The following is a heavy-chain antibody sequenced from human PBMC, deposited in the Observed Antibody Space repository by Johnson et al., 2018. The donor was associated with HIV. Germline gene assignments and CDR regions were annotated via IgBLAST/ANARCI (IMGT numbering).Heavy chain of an antibody. CDR1: GFTFSDYA. J-gene: IGHJ3*02. Sequence: VQLVESGGGLVQPGRSLRLSCVASGFTFSDYAMHWVRQAPGKGLEWVAVISNDGSFQYYTDSVKGRFTISRDNSKNTVFLQMNSLRAEDTAVYYCAREVRKAVAGNFDIWGQGTMVTVSS. CDR3: AREVRKAVAGNFDI. D-gene: IGHD6-19*01. CDR2: ISNDGSFQ. V-gene: IGHV3-30*04.